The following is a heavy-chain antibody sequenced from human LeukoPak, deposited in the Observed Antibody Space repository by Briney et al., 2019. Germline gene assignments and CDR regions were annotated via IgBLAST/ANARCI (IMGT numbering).Heavy chain of an antibody. V-gene: IGHV3-53*01. CDR2: IYSGGNT. J-gene: IGHJ6*02. Sequence: GGSLRLSCAASGFTFSSYAMHWVRQAPGKGLEWVSVIYSGGNTYYADSVKGRFTISRDNSKNTLYLQMNSLRAEDTAVYYCAREGSYYYGMDVWGQGTTVTVSS. CDR1: GFTFSSYA. CDR3: AREGSYYYGMDV.